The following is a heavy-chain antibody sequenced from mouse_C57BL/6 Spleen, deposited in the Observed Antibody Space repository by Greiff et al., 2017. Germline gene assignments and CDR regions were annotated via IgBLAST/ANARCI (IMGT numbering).Heavy chain of an antibody. D-gene: IGHD2-3*01. CDR1: GYTFTSYW. J-gene: IGHJ4*01. Sequence: QVQLKQPGAELVKPGASVKLSCKASGYTFTSYWMQWVKQRPGQGLEWIGEIDPSDSYTNYNQKFKGKATLTVDTSSSTAYMQLSSLTSEDSAVYYCARGGDGYRAMDYWGQGTSVTVSS. CDR3: ARGGDGYRAMDY. CDR2: IDPSDSYT. V-gene: IGHV1-50*01.